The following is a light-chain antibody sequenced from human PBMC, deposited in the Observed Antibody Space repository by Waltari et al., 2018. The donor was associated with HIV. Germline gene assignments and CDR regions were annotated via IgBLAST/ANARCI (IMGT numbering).Light chain of an antibody. V-gene: IGLV2-23*01. J-gene: IGLJ2*01. CDR1: SSDFGSYNF. CDR3: CSYAGSSTYVV. CDR2: EGD. Sequence: QSALTQPASVSGSPGQSITISCTGTSSDFGSYNFVSWYQQHPGNAPKLIIYEGDKRPSGVSYRCSGSKSGSTASLTISGLQAEDEADYYCCSYAGSSTYVVFGGGTQLTVL.